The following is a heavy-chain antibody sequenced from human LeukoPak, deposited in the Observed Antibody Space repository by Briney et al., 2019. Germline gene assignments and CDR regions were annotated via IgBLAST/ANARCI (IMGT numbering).Heavy chain of an antibody. J-gene: IGHJ4*02. D-gene: IGHD3-22*01. V-gene: IGHV4-34*01. CDR1: GGSFSGYY. CDR3: ARGSWLLAY. CDR2: INHSGST. Sequence: SETLSLTRAVYGGSFSGYYWSWIRQPPGKGLEWIGEINHSGSTNYNPSLKSRVTISVDTSKNQFSLKLSSVTAADTAVYYCARGSWLLAYWGQGTLVTVSS.